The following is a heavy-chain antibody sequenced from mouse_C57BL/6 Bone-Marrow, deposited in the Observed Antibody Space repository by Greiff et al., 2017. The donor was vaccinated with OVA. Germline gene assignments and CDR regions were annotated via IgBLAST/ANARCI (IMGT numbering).Heavy chain of an antibody. CDR1: GYSITSGYY. D-gene: IGHD2-2*01. CDR2: ISYDGSN. V-gene: IGHV3-6*01. Sequence: EVKLQESGPGLVKPSQSLSLTCSVTGYSITSGYYWNWIRQFPGNTLEWMGYISYDGSNNYNPSLKNRISITRDTSKNQFFLKLNAVTTEDTATYYCARERGYGYDASNYYAMDYWGQGTSVTVSS. J-gene: IGHJ4*01. CDR3: ARERGYGYDASNYYAMDY.